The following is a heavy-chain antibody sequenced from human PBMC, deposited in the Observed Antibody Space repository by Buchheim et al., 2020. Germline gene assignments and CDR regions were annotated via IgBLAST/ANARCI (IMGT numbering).Heavy chain of an antibody. CDR1: GGSISNSDSYY. D-gene: IGHD3-10*01. J-gene: IGHJ6*03. CDR3: ARQITMVRGVTVQDYHYMDV. V-gene: IGHV4-39*01. Sequence: QQQLQESGPGLVKPSETLSLPCTVSGGSISNSDSYYWGWIRQPPGKGLEWIGSIYYGGSTYYNPSLKSRVTITVDTSKNQFSLKLSSVTAAVTAVYYCARQITMVRGVTVQDYHYMDVWGKGTT. CDR2: IYYGGST.